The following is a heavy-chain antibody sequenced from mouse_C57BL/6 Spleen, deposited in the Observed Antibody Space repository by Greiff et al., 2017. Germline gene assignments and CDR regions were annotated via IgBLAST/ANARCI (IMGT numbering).Heavy chain of an antibody. Sequence: QVQLQQSGAELVRPGSSVTLSCKASGYTFTSYWMHWVKQRPIQGLEWIGNIDPSDSETHYNQKFKDKATLTVDKSSSTAYMQLSSLTSEDSAVYYCTSAYYSNYPFAYWGQGTLVTVSA. CDR1: GYTFTSYW. J-gene: IGHJ3*01. CDR2: IDPSDSET. CDR3: TSAYYSNYPFAY. D-gene: IGHD2-5*01. V-gene: IGHV1-52*01.